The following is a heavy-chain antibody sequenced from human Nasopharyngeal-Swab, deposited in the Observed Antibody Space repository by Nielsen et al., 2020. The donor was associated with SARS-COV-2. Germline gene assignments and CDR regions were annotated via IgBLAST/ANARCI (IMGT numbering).Heavy chain of an antibody. Sequence: GESLTISCAASGFTFSSYGVSWVRQAPGKGLEWVSIIFITGSPIYYADSVKGRFTISRDNSRNTLYLQMNSLRAEDTAVYYCAKMARTMTKYYFDYWGQGALVTVSS. CDR2: IFITGSPI. CDR1: GFTFSSYG. CDR3: AKMARTMTKYYFDY. V-gene: IGHV3-23*03. J-gene: IGHJ4*02. D-gene: IGHD4-17*01.